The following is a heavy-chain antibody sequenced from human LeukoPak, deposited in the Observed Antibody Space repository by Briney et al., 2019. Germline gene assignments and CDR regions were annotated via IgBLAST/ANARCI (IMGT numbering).Heavy chain of an antibody. CDR3: AGDPTATAVAGTEDY. CDR1: GGSISSYY. CDR2: IYYSGST. Sequence: SETLSLTCTVSGGSISSYYWSWIRQPPGKGLGWIGYIYYSGSTNYNPSLKSRVTISVDTSKNQFSLKLSSVTAADTAVYYCAGDPTATAVAGTEDYWGQGTLVTVSS. J-gene: IGHJ4*02. V-gene: IGHV4-59*01. D-gene: IGHD6-19*01.